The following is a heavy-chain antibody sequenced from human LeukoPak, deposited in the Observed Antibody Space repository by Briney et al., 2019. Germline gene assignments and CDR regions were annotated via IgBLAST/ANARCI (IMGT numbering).Heavy chain of an antibody. CDR2: INHSGST. CDR1: GRSFSGYY. V-gene: IGHV4-34*01. Sequence: SETLSLTCAVHGRSFSGYYWSWIRQPPGKGLEWIGEINHSGSTNYNTSLKSRVTISVHTSKHQFSLKLSSVTAADTAVYDCARGLRYDFWSCRAWFDPWGQGTLVTVSS. CDR3: ARGLRYDFWSCRAWFDP. J-gene: IGHJ5*02. D-gene: IGHD3-3*01.